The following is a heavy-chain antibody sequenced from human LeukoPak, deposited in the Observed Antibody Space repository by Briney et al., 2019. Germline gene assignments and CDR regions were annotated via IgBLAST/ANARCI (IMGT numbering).Heavy chain of an antibody. V-gene: IGHV1-18*01. CDR3: AVIGAAGTRGGGFDY. D-gene: IGHD6-13*01. CDR1: GYTFTSYG. J-gene: IGHJ4*02. Sequence: ASVNVSCKASGYTFTSYGISWVRQAPGQGLEWMGWISAYNGNTNYAQKLQGRVTMTADTSTSTAYMELRSLRSDDTAVYYCAVIGAAGTRGGGFDYWGQGTLVTVSS. CDR2: ISAYNGNT.